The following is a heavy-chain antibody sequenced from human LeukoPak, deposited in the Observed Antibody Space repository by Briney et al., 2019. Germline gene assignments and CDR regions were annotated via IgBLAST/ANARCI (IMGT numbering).Heavy chain of an antibody. D-gene: IGHD3-10*01. Sequence: PSETLSLTCAAYGGSFSGYYWSWIRQPPGKGLEWIGEINHSGSTNYNPSLKSRVTISVDTSKNQFSLKLSSVTAADTAVYYCARGYGSGSYYLDYWGQGTLVTVSS. V-gene: IGHV4-34*01. CDR2: INHSGST. CDR3: ARGYGSGSYYLDY. J-gene: IGHJ4*02. CDR1: GGSFSGYY.